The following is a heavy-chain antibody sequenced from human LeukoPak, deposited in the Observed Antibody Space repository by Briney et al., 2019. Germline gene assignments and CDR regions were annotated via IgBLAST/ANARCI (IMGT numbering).Heavy chain of an antibody. CDR2: INPNSGGT. V-gene: IGHV1-2*02. CDR1: GYTFTGYY. CDR3: ARAPPYGDYEDY. D-gene: IGHD4-17*01. Sequence: ASVTVSCKASGYTFTGYYMHWVRQAPGQGLEWMGWINPNSGGTNYAQKFQGRVTMTRDTSISTAYMELSRLRSDDTAVYYCARAPPYGDYEDYWGQGTLVTVSS. J-gene: IGHJ4*02.